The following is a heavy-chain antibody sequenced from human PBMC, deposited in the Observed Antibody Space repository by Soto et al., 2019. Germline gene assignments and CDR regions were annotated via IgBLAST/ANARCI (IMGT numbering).Heavy chain of an antibody. J-gene: IGHJ4*02. CDR2: ISAYNGDT. CDR3: ARGDDYGDY. CDR1: GYTFTTYG. V-gene: IGHV1-18*01. Sequence: QIQLVQSGPEVTKPGASVKVSCQTSGYTFTTYGITWVRQAPGQGLEWLGWISAYNGDTNYAQNLQDRVTMTTETSTTTAYMELRNLKSDDTALYYCARGDDYGDYWGQGTLVTVSS.